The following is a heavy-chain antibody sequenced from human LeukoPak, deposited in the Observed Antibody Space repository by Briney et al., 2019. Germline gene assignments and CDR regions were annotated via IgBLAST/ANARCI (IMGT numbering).Heavy chain of an antibody. CDR2: INHSGTT. Sequence: SETLSLTCTVYGGSFSGFYWSWIRQPPGKGLEWIAEINHSGTTNHNPSLESRVTISVDTSKNQISLKLTSVTAADTGRYFCARQGGGTLGGYYFFGFDVWGQGTTVTVSS. J-gene: IGHJ6*02. CDR3: ARQGGGTLGGYYFFGFDV. D-gene: IGHD1-26*01. CDR1: GGSFSGFY. V-gene: IGHV4-34*01.